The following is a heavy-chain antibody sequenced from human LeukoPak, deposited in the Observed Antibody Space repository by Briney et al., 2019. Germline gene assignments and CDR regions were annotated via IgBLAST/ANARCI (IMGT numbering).Heavy chain of an antibody. Sequence: ASVKVSCKASGYTFTGYYMHWVRQAPGQGLEWMGWINPNSGGTNYAQKFRGRVTMTRDTSISTAYMELSRLRSDDTAVYYCARGARSTSRLRSFWDYWGQGTLVTVSS. V-gene: IGHV1-2*02. CDR1: GYTFTGYY. CDR3: ARGARSTSRLRSFWDY. D-gene: IGHD2-2*01. J-gene: IGHJ4*02. CDR2: INPNSGGT.